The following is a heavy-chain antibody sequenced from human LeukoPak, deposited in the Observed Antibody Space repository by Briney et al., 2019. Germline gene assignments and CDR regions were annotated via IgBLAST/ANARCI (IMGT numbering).Heavy chain of an antibody. Sequence: IPSQTLSLTCTVSGGSISSISYYWGWIRQPPGKGLEWIGSIYYSGSTYYNPSLKSRITISVDTSKNQFSLKLSSVTAADTAVYYCARRVSDPLKVDYWGQGTLVTVSS. V-gene: IGHV4-39*01. CDR3: ARRVSDPLKVDY. J-gene: IGHJ4*02. D-gene: IGHD3-22*01. CDR2: IYYSGST. CDR1: GGSISSISYY.